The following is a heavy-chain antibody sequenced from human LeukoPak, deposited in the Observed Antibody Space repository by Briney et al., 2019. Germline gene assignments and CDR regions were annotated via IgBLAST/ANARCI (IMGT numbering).Heavy chain of an antibody. CDR3: ARGADDGFDL. Sequence: GGSLRLSCAASEFNFSDYYMCWIRQAPGKGLEWVAFIRSTGSPISYADSVEGRFTISRDNTKSSMYLQMNSLTAADTAVYYCARGADDGFDLWGPGTMVTVSS. CDR2: IRSTGSPI. J-gene: IGHJ3*01. V-gene: IGHV3-11*04. CDR1: EFNFSDYY.